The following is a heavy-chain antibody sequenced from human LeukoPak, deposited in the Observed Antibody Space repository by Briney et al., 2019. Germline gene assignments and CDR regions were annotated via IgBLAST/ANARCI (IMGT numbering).Heavy chain of an antibody. D-gene: IGHD6-19*01. V-gene: IGHV6-1*01. CDR2: TYYRSKWYN. Sequence: SQTLSLTCAISGDSVSSNSAAWNWIRQSPSRGLEWLGRTYYRSKWYNDYAVSVKSRITINPDTSKNQFSPQLNSATPEDTAVYYCARAHPIEQWLTSGMDVWGQGTTVTVSS. CDR3: ARAHPIEQWLTSGMDV. J-gene: IGHJ6*02. CDR1: GDSVSSNSAA.